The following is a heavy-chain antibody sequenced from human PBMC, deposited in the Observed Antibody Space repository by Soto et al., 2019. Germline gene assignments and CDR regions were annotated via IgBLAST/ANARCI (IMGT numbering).Heavy chain of an antibody. CDR1: GGSFSGYY. V-gene: IGHV4-34*01. CDR3: ARGLYTSGRYNWFDP. D-gene: IGHD6-19*01. Sequence: QVQVQQWGAGLLKPSETLSLTCAVYGGSFSGYYWSWIRQPPGKGLEWIGEINHSGSTNYNPSLKSRVTISVDTSKNQFSPKLSSVTAADTAVYYCARGLYTSGRYNWFDPWGQGILVTVSS. CDR2: INHSGST. J-gene: IGHJ5*02.